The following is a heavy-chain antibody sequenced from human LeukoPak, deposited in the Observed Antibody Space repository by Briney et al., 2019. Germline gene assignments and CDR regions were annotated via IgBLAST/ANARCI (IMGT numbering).Heavy chain of an antibody. CDR1: GYTFTNYY. CDR3: ARHSGYHSTMYLDY. D-gene: IGHD3-22*01. Sequence: GASVKVSCKASGYTFTNYYMHWVRQAPGQGLEWMGMINPSGDSTRYAQRFQGRVTMTRDASTSTVFMELSSLRSEDTAVYYCARHSGYHSTMYLDYWGQGTLVTVSS. J-gene: IGHJ4*02. V-gene: IGHV1-46*01. CDR2: INPSGDST.